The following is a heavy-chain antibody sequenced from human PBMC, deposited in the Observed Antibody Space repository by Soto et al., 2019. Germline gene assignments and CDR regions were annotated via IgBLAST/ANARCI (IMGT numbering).Heavy chain of an antibody. Sequence: QVQLVESGGGVVQPGRSLRLSCAASGFTFSSYAMHWVRQAPGKGLEWVAVISYDGSNKYYADSVKGRFTISRDNSKNTLYLQMNSLRAEDTAVYYCARDQYARIVAALGDYWGQGTLVTVSS. CDR3: ARDQYARIVAALGDY. D-gene: IGHD6-13*01. CDR1: GFTFSSYA. V-gene: IGHV3-30-3*01. J-gene: IGHJ4*02. CDR2: ISYDGSNK.